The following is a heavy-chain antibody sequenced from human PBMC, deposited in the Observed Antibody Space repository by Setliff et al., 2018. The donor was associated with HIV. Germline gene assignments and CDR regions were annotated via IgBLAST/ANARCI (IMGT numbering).Heavy chain of an antibody. CDR1: GFTFSSYR. J-gene: IGHJ4*02. CDR2: ITSSSTSI. Sequence: PGGSLRLSCAASGFTFSSYRMNWVRQAPGKGLEWVSSITSSSTSIHYADSVKGRFTISRDNAKNSLYLQMNSLRAEDTALYYCAKDHGLVPLGEFDYWGQGALVTVSS. V-gene: IGHV3-48*01. CDR3: AKDHGLVPLGEFDY. D-gene: IGHD3-16*01.